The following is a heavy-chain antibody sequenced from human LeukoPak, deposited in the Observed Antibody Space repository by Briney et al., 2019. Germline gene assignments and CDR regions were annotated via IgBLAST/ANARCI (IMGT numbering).Heavy chain of an antibody. J-gene: IGHJ5*02. CDR1: GFTFSSYG. CDR2: ISYDGSNK. V-gene: IGHV3-30*18. Sequence: GRSLRLSCAASGFTFSSYGMHWVRQAPDKGLEWVAVISYDGSNKYYADSVKGRFTISRDNSKNTLYLQMNSLRAEDTAVYYCAKHTAMVSWGQGTLVTVSS. CDR3: AKHTAMVS. D-gene: IGHD5-18*01.